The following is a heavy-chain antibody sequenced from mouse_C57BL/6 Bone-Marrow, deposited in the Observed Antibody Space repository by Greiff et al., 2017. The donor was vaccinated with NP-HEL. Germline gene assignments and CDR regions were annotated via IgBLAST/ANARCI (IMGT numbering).Heavy chain of an antibody. J-gene: IGHJ4*01. V-gene: IGHV1-36*01. D-gene: IGHD2-5*01. CDR3: ARGRCYSNSYYAMDY. Sequence: EVQLQQSGPVLVKPGPSVKISCKASGFTFTDYYMHWVKQSHGKSLEWIGLVYPYNGGTRYNQKFKGKAPLTVDTSSSTAYMELNSLTSEDSAVYYGARGRCYSNSYYAMDYWGQGTSVTVSS. CDR2: VYPYNGGT. CDR1: GFTFTDYY.